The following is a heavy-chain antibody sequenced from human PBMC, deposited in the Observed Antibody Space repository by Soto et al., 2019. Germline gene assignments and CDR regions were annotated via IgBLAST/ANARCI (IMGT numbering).Heavy chain of an antibody. CDR1: GGTFSSYA. CDR2: IIPIFGTA. J-gene: IGHJ4*02. V-gene: IGHV1-69*13. CDR3: ASFGSGSYFFDY. Sequence: ASVKVSCKAPGGTFSSYAISWVRQAPGQGLEWMGGIIPIFGTANYAQKFQGRVTITADESTSTAYMELSSLRSEDTAVYYCASFGSGSYFFDYWGQGTLVTVS. D-gene: IGHD3-10*01.